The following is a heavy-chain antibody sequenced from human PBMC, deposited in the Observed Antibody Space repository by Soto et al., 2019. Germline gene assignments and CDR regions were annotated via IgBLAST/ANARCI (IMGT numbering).Heavy chain of an antibody. CDR2: ITHDGSQK. CDR1: GLTFLSYA. D-gene: IGHD4-17*01. Sequence: GGSLRLSCGFSGLTFLSYAMYWVRQAPGKGLEWVAVITHDGSQKYYADYVKGRFTISRDNSKNTLYLQMNSLREDDTAVYYCAKRSIYGGPDYWGQGTLVTVSS. J-gene: IGHJ4*02. CDR3: AKRSIYGGPDY. V-gene: IGHV3-30*04.